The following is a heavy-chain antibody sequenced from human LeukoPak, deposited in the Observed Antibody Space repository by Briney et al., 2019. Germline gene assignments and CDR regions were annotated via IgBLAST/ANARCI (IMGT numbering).Heavy chain of an antibody. J-gene: IGHJ3*01. Sequence: GGSLRLSCAVSGFTFNTAWMHWVRQVPGKGLVWVSRIYSDGTAPRYAEFVKGRFTISRDNAKNTLYLQMNSLTIGDTAVYYCATDSGHSFFYWGQGTKVTVSA. CDR1: GFTFNTAW. D-gene: IGHD3-10*01. CDR2: IYSDGTAP. CDR3: ATDSGHSFFY. V-gene: IGHV3-74*01.